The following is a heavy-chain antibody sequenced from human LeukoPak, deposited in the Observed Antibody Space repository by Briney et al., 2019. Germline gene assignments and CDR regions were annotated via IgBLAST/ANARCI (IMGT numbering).Heavy chain of an antibody. CDR1: GGSISTDH. CDR2: IYYSGST. J-gene: IGHJ4*02. CDR3: ARRKAATGIFDS. V-gene: IGHV4-59*08. D-gene: IGHD6-13*01. Sequence: SETLSLTCTVSGGSISTDHWNCIRQPPGKELEWVGYIYYSGSTNYNPSLKSRVTLSVDTSTNQFSLRLSSVTAADTAIYYCARRKAATGIFDSWGQGILVTVSS.